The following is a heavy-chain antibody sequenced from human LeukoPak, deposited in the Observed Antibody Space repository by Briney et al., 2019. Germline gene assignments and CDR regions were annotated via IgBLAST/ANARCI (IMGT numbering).Heavy chain of an antibody. CDR1: GYTFTSYY. CDR2: INPSGGST. V-gene: IGHV1-46*01. D-gene: IGHD4-17*01. CDR3: ARDTTVTTRFMDV. J-gene: IGHJ6*03. Sequence: ASVKVSCKASGYTFTSYYMHWVRQAPGQGLEWMGIINPSGGSTSYAQKFQGKVTMTRDMSTSTVYVELSSLRSEDTAVYYCARDTTVTTRFMDVWGKGTTVTVSS.